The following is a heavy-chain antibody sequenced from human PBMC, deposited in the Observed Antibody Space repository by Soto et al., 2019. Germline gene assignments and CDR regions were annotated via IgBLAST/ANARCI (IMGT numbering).Heavy chain of an antibody. D-gene: IGHD6-19*01. CDR1: GFTFSDYA. CDR2: VSHDGRNT. Sequence: VQLVESGGGVVQPGRSLRLSCAASGFTFSDYAMHWVRQAPGKGLEWVAVVSHDGRNTHYADSVKGRFTISRDSSKTTVSLERSSVTAEDTAVYYCAKGGRQWMVTSDFNYWGQGALVTASA. V-gene: IGHV3-30*18. J-gene: IGHJ4*02. CDR3: AKGGRQWMVTSDFNY.